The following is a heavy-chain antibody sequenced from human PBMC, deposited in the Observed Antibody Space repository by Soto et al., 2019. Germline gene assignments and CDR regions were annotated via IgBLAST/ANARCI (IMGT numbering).Heavy chain of an antibody. V-gene: IGHV1-18*01. CDR2: ISAYNGNT. J-gene: IGHJ3*02. CDR1: GYTFTSYG. CDR3: ARDFIRQWLVDDAFDI. Sequence: GASVKVSCKASGYTFTSYGISWVRQAPGQGLEWMGWISAYNGNTNYAQKLQGRVTMTTDTSTSTAYMELRSLRSDDTAVYYCARDFIRQWLVDDAFDIWGQGTMVTVSS. D-gene: IGHD6-19*01.